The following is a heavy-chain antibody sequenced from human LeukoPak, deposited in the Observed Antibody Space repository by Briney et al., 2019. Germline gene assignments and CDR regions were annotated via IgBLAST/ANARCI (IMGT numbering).Heavy chain of an antibody. CDR3: ARSYYYDSSGPSYAFDI. CDR1: GGTFSSYA. Sequence: SVKVSCKASGGTFSSYAISWVRQAPRQGLEWMGRIIPILGIANYAQKFQGRVTITADKSTSTAYMELSSLRSEDTAVYYCARSYYYDSSGPSYAFDIWGQGTMVTVSS. J-gene: IGHJ3*02. V-gene: IGHV1-69*04. D-gene: IGHD3-22*01. CDR2: IIPILGIA.